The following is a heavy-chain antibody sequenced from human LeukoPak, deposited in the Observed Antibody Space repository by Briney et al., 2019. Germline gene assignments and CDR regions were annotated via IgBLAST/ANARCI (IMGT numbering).Heavy chain of an antibody. V-gene: IGHV3-48*01. D-gene: IGHD6-19*01. CDR3: ARGARQWLK. Sequence: GGSLRLSCAASGFTLSTYSFNWVRQVPGKGLEWVSYISSIISTTYYADSVKGRFTISRDNAKNSLYLQMNSLRAEDTAVYYCARGARQWLKWGQGTLVTVSS. J-gene: IGHJ4*02. CDR1: GFTLSTYS. CDR2: ISSIISTT.